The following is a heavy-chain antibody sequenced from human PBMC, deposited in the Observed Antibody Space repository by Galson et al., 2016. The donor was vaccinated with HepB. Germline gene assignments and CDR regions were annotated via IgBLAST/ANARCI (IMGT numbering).Heavy chain of an antibody. CDR1: GESVINDRYY. CDR2: IDYSGST. CDR3: ARGRRTICNGSICYKDSYYYAMDV. D-gene: IGHD2-15*01. V-gene: IGHV4-61*01. Sequence: ETLSLTCIVSGESVINDRYYWTWIRLPPGKGLEWIGCIDYSGSTNYSPSLKSRVTMSLDASENEVSLRLSSVNAADTAIYYCARGRRTICNGSICYKDSYYYAMDVWGQGTTVAVS. J-gene: IGHJ6*02.